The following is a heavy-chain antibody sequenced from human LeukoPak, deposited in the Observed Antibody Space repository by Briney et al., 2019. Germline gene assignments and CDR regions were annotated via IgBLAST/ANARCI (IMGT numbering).Heavy chain of an antibody. V-gene: IGHV3-30*19. CDR2: ISYDGSNK. J-gene: IGHJ2*01. D-gene: IGHD7-27*01. CDR1: GFTFSSYG. Sequence: PGGSLRLSCAASGFTFSSYGMHWVRQAPGKGLEWVAVISYDGSNKYYADSVKGRFTISRDNSKNTLYLQMNSLRAEDTAVYYCARDAVELGIGYWYLDLWGRGTLVTVSS. CDR3: ARDAVELGIGYWYLDL.